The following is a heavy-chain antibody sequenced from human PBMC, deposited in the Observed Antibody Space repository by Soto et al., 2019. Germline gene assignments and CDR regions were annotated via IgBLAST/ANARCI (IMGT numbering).Heavy chain of an antibody. J-gene: IGHJ3*02. CDR1: GFTFSSYG. V-gene: IGHV3-30*18. CDR2: ISYDGSNK. CDR3: AKGKHSYCGGDCYSVDAFDI. D-gene: IGHD2-21*02. Sequence: GGSLRLSCAASGFTFSSYGMHWVRQAPGKGLEWVAVISYDGSNKYYADSVKGRFTISRDNSKNTLYLQMNSLRAEDTAVYYCAKGKHSYCGGDCYSVDAFDIWGQGTMVTVS.